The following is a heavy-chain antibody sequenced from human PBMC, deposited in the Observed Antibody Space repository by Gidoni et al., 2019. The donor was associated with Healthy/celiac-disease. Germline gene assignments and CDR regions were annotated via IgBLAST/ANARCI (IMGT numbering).Heavy chain of an antibody. CDR3: ARDRDYDILTGYLYGMDV. D-gene: IGHD3-9*01. CDR1: GFTFSSYS. J-gene: IGHJ6*02. V-gene: IGHV3-21*01. CDR2: ISSSSSYI. Sequence: EVQLVESGGGMVKPGGSLRLSCAASGFTFSSYSMNWVRQAPGNGLEWFSSISSSSSYIYYADSVKGRFTISRDNAKNSLYLQMNSLRAEDTAVYYCARDRDYDILTGYLYGMDVWGQGTTVTVSS.